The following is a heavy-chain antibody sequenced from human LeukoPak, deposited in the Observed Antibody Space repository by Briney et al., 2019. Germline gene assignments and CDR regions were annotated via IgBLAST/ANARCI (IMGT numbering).Heavy chain of an antibody. CDR3: ARVIPGSGSYINWFDP. CDR1: GGSISSYY. J-gene: IGHJ5*02. Sequence: SETLSLTCTVSGGSISSYYWSWIRQPPGKGLEWIGYIYYSGSTNYNPSLKSRVTISVDTSKNQFSLKLSSVTAADTAVYYCARVIPGSGSYINWFDPWGQGTLVTVSS. CDR2: IYYSGST. V-gene: IGHV4-59*01. D-gene: IGHD3-10*01.